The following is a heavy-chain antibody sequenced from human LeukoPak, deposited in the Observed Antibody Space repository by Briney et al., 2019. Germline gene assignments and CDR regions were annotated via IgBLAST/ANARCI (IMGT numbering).Heavy chain of an antibody. CDR1: GFTFSSCA. J-gene: IGHJ2*01. D-gene: IGHD6-19*01. V-gene: IGHV3-23*01. Sequence: GGSLRLSCAASGFTFSSCAMSWVRQAPGKGLEWVSAISGSGGSTYYADSVKGRFTISRDNSKNTLYLQMNSLRAEDTAVYYCAKDRYSSGWASYWYFDLWGRGTLVTVSS. CDR3: AKDRYSSGWASYWYFDL. CDR2: ISGSGGST.